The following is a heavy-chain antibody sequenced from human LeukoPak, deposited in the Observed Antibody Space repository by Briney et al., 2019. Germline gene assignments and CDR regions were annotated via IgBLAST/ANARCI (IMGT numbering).Heavy chain of an antibody. J-gene: IGHJ4*02. CDR1: GGSISSYY. CDR2: IYYSGST. Sequence: SETLSLTCTVSGGSISSYYWSWIRQPPGKGLEWIGYIYYSGSTNYNPSLKSRVTISVDTSKNQFSLKLSSVTAADTAVYYCARRKTGIAAADAYYFDYWGQGTLVTVSS. V-gene: IGHV4-59*08. D-gene: IGHD6-13*01. CDR3: ARRKTGIAAADAYYFDY.